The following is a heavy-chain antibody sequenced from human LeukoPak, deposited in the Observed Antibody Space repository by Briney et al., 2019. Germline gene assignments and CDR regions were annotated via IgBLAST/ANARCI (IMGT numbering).Heavy chain of an antibody. Sequence: GESLKISCKASGYSFSNYWIGWVRQMPGKGLEWMGIIYPSDSDTRYSPSFQGQVTISADMSISTAYLQWSSLKASDTAMYYRARPSNSGYDFWGQGALVTVSS. CDR2: IYPSDSDT. CDR1: GYSFSNYW. CDR3: ARPSNSGYDF. V-gene: IGHV5-51*01. J-gene: IGHJ4*02. D-gene: IGHD5-12*01.